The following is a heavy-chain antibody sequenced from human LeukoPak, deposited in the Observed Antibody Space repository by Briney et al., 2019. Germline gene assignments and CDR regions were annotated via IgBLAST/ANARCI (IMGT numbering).Heavy chain of an antibody. V-gene: IGHV4-59*08. Sequence: SETLSLTCTVPGGSISSYYWSWIRQPPGKGLEWIGYIYYSGSTNYNPSLKSRVTISVDTSKNQFSLKLSSVTAADTAVYYCARSPSDSSGWYFDYWGQGTLVTVSS. D-gene: IGHD6-19*01. CDR2: IYYSGST. J-gene: IGHJ4*02. CDR3: ARSPSDSSGWYFDY. CDR1: GGSISSYY.